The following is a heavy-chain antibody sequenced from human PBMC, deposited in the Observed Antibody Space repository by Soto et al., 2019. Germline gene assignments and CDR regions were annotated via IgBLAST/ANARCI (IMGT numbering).Heavy chain of an antibody. V-gene: IGHV1-46*03. CDR2: INPSGGST. D-gene: IGHD6-13*01. Sequence: ASVKVSCKASGYTFTSYYMHWVRQAPGQGLEWMGIINPSGGSTSYAQKFQGRVTMTRDTSTSTVYMELSSLRSEDTAVYYCARAASTGYSSSWYDYYYYYYMDVWGKGTTVTVSS. J-gene: IGHJ6*03. CDR3: ARAASTGYSSSWYDYYYYYYMDV. CDR1: GYTFTSYY.